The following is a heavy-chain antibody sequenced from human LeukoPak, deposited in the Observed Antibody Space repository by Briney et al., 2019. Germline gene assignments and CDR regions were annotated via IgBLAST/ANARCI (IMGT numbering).Heavy chain of an antibody. V-gene: IGHV4-59*08. CDR1: GGSISSYY. Sequence: SETLSLTCTVSGGSISSYYWSWIWQPPGKGLEWIGYIYYSGSTNYNPTLKSRVTISVDTSKNQFSLKLSSVTAADTAVYYCARQIGSMARTFDIWGQGTMVTVSS. CDR2: IYYSGST. J-gene: IGHJ3*02. D-gene: IGHD3-10*01. CDR3: ARQIGSMARTFDI.